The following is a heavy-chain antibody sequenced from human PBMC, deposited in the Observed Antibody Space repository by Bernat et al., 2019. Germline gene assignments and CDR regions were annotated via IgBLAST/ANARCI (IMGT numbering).Heavy chain of an antibody. V-gene: IGHV3-53*02. J-gene: IGHJ6*02. D-gene: IGHD3-16*01. CDR1: GFTVSNY. CDR2: IYSAGST. CDR3: ARGGRDHYYYGMDV. Sequence: EVHLVETGGGLIQPGGSLRLSCAASGFTVSNYMTWVRQGSGKGLEWVSVIYSAGSTYYADSVKGRCTISIYISKNTLYLQRNSLTAGDTAVYFCARGGRDHYYYGMDVWGQGTTVTVSS.